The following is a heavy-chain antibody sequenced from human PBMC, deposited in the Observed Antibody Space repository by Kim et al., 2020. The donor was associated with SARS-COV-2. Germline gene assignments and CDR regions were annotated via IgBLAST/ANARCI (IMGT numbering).Heavy chain of an antibody. V-gene: IGHV1-69*13. J-gene: IGHJ3*02. CDR2: IIPIFGTA. CDR1: GGTFSSYA. Sequence: SVKVSCKASGGTFSSYAISWVRQAPGQGLEWMGGIIPIFGTANYAQKFQGRVTITADESTSTAYMELSSLRSEDTAVYYCARVWYCSGGSCYSAFDIWGQGTMVTVSS. D-gene: IGHD2-15*01. CDR3: ARVWYCSGGSCYSAFDI.